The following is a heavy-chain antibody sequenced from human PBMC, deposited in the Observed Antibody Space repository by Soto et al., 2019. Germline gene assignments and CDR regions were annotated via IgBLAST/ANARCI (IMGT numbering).Heavy chain of an antibody. J-gene: IGHJ4*02. V-gene: IGHV4-39*01. CDR3: ARQDSGSYSQRSFTRRQKSPLSAFDY. D-gene: IGHD1-26*01. Sequence: SETLSLTCTVSGGSISSSSYYWGWIRQPPGKGLEWIGSIYYSGSTYYNPSLKSRVTISVDTSKNQFSLKLSSVTAADTAVYYCARQDSGSYSQRSFTRRQKSPLSAFDYWGQGTLVTVSS. CDR2: IYYSGST. CDR1: GGSISSSSYY.